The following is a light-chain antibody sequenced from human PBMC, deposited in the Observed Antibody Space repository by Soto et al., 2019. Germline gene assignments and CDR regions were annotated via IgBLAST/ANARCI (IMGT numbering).Light chain of an antibody. Sequence: QSVLTQPASVSGSPGQSITISCTGTSSDVGGYNYVSWYQQHPGKAPKLMIYDVSNRPSGVSNPFSDSKSGNTASLTISGLQAEDEAYYYCSSYTSSSTLYVFGTGTKLTVL. CDR1: SSDVGGYNY. CDR3: SSYTSSSTLYV. V-gene: IGLV2-14*01. J-gene: IGLJ1*01. CDR2: DVS.